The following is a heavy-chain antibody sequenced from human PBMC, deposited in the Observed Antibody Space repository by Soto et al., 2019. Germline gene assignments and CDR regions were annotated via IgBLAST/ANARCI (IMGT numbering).Heavy chain of an antibody. CDR2: IYYSGST. Sequence: SETLSLTWTVAGGSISNISYCWSCIRQPPGKGLEWIGSIYYSGSTTYNPSLKSRVTISVDTSKNQLSLNLSSVTAADTAVYYCARQGYFGSGSYYKFDYWGQGTLVTVSS. D-gene: IGHD3-10*01. J-gene: IGHJ4*02. CDR1: GGSISNISYC. V-gene: IGHV4-39*01. CDR3: ARQGYFGSGSYYKFDY.